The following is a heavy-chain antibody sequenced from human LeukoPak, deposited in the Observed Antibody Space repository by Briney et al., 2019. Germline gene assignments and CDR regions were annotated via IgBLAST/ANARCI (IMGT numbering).Heavy chain of an antibody. V-gene: IGHV4-59*08. CDR2: IYYSGST. Sequence: SETLPLTCTVSGGSISSYYWSWIRQPPGKGLEWIGYIYYSGSTNYNPSLKSRVTISVDTSKNQFSLKLSSVTAADTAVYYCARQAVYSSSWRQPFDYWGQGTLVTVSS. CDR1: GGSISSYY. D-gene: IGHD6-13*01. J-gene: IGHJ4*02. CDR3: ARQAVYSSSWRQPFDY.